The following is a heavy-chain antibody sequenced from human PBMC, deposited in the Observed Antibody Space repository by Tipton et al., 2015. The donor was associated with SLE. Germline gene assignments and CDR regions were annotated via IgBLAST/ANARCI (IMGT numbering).Heavy chain of an antibody. CDR3: ATNGHGETYEFFTEYLRH. D-gene: IGHD5-12*01. CDR2: VYDSGST. V-gene: IGHV4-61*09. CDR1: GDSISSGSYY. Sequence: TLSLTCTVSGDSISSGSYYWTWIRQPAGKGLEWIGHVYDSGSTYYNPSLKSRLTMSVDTSKNHFSLKLNSVTAADTAVYYCATNGHGETYEFFTEYLRHWGQGTLVTVSS. J-gene: IGHJ1*01.